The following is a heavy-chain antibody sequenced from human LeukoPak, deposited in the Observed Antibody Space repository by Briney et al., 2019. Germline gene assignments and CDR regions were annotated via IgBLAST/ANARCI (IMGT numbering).Heavy chain of an antibody. CDR3: ARVEYCSGGSCYWFDP. CDR2: ISAYNGNT. D-gene: IGHD2-15*01. J-gene: IGHJ5*02. CDR1: GYTFTSYG. Sequence: ASVKVSCKASGYTFTSYGISWVRQAPGQGLEWMGWISAYNGNTNYAQKLQGRVTMTTGTSTSTAYMELRSLRSDDTAVYYCARVEYCSGGSCYWFDPWGQGTLVTVSS. V-gene: IGHV1-18*01.